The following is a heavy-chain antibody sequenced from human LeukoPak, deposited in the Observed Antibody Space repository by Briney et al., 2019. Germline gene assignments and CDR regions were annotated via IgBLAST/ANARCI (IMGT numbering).Heavy chain of an antibody. CDR1: GGSISSSSYY. J-gene: IGHJ3*02. CDR3: ARPSITMIDLLAFDI. D-gene: IGHD3-22*01. Sequence: SETLSLTCTVSGGSISSSSYYWGWIRQPPGKGLEWIGSIYYSGSTYYNPSLKSRVTISVDTSKNQFSLKLSSVTAADTAVYYCARPSITMIDLLAFDIWGQGTMVTVSS. V-gene: IGHV4-39*07. CDR2: IYYSGST.